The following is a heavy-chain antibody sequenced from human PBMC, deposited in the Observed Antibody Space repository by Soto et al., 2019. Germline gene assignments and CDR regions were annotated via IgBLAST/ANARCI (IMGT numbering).Heavy chain of an antibody. V-gene: IGHV3-23*01. Sequence: GGXLRLSXXASGFTFKESAMNWVRQCPGKGLEWVASISDTGASTWYAESVRGRLSISRDNSKNTLYLQMNSLRGEDTAVYHCAKGRGSGWAWYFDNWVQGTLVTVSS. CDR2: ISDTGAST. CDR3: AKGRGSGWAWYFDN. D-gene: IGHD6-19*01. CDR1: GFTFKESA. J-gene: IGHJ4*02.